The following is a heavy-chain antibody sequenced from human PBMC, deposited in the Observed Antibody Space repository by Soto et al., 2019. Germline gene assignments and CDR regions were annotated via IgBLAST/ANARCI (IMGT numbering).Heavy chain of an antibody. CDR1: GFTFSSYA. J-gene: IGHJ6*02. CDR3: ARVSNMWTGRIYYYGMDV. Sequence: PGGSLRLSCAASGFTFSSYAMHWVRQAPGKGMEWVAVMSYDGNNKYNADSVKGRFTIARDNSKNSLYLQMNSLRDKDTAVYYCARVSNMWTGRIYYYGMDVWGQGTTVTVSS. CDR2: MSYDGNNK. V-gene: IGHV3-30-3*01. D-gene: IGHD3-9*01.